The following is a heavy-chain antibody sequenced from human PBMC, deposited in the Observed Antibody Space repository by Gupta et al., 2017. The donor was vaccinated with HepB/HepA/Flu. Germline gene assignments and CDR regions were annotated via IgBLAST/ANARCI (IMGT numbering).Heavy chain of an antibody. Sequence: EVQLVESGGGLVQPGRSLRLSCTASGFTFGDYAMSWVRQAPGKGLEWVGFIRSKAYGGTTEYAASVKGRFTISRDDSKSIAYLQMNSLKTEDTAVYYCTRALALTPPDLEGDAFDIWGQGTMVTVSS. V-gene: IGHV3-49*04. CDR2: IRSKAYGGTT. D-gene: IGHD3-3*02. CDR1: GFTFGDYA. J-gene: IGHJ3*02. CDR3: TRALALTPPDLEGDAFDI.